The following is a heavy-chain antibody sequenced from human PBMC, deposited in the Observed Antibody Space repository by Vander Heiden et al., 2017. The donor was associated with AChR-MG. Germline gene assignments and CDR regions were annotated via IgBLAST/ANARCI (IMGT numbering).Heavy chain of an antibody. CDR2: INHSGST. D-gene: IGHD3-16*01. Sequence: QVQLQQWGAGLLKPSETLSLTCAVYGGSFSGYYWSWIRQPPGKGLEWIGEINHSGSTNYNPSLKSRVTISVDTSKNQFSLKLSSVTAADTAVYYCARGFGGFWILFDYWGQGTLVTVSS. CDR3: ARGFGGFWILFDY. J-gene: IGHJ4*02. V-gene: IGHV4-34*01. CDR1: GGSFSGYY.